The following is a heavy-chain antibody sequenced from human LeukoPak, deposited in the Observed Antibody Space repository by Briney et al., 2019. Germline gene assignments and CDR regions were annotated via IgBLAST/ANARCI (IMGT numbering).Heavy chain of an antibody. D-gene: IGHD6-13*01. Sequence: GESLQISCQGSGYAFTSYWIGWVRQMPGKGLEWMGIIYPGDSDTRYSPSFQGQVTMSADKSISTAYLQWSRLKASDTAMYYCARRDSSSYYYWGQGTLVTVSS. V-gene: IGHV5-51*01. CDR3: ARRDSSSYYY. J-gene: IGHJ4*02. CDR2: IYPGDSDT. CDR1: GYAFTSYW.